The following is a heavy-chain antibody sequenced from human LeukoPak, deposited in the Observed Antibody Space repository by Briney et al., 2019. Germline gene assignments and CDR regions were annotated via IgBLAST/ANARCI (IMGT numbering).Heavy chain of an antibody. D-gene: IGHD3-3*01. Sequence: ASVKVSCKASGGTFSDYALNWVRQAPGQGLEWMGVFIPVLGTANSTQNFQDRVTITADISTNTVYMELSSLRSEDTAVYFCAGIPVFGVVLHQEPVWGKGTTVTISS. CDR2: FIPVLGTA. V-gene: IGHV1-69*10. CDR3: AGIPVFGVVLHQEPV. CDR1: GGTFSDYA. J-gene: IGHJ6*04.